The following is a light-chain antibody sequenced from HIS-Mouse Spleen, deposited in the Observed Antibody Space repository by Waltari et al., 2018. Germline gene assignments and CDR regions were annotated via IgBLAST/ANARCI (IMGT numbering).Light chain of an antibody. CDR2: GKN. CDR3: NSRDSSGNHLV. J-gene: IGLJ1*01. Sequence: SSELTQDSAVPVALGQTVRITCQGDSLRSYYASWYQQKPGQAPVLVIYGKNNRPSGIPDRFSGSSSGNTASLTITRAQAEDEADYYCNSRDSSGNHLVFGTGTKVTVL. CDR1: SLRSYY. V-gene: IGLV3-19*01.